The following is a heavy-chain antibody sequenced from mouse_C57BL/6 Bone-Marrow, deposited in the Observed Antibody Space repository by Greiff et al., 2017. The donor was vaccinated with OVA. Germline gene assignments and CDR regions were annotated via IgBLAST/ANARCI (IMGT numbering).Heavy chain of an antibody. D-gene: IGHD1-1*01. CDR2: IRLKSDNYAT. CDR1: GFTFSNYW. J-gene: IGHJ4*01. CDR3: PITTVVPYYAMDY. Sequence: EVQLQESGGGLVQPGGSMKLSCVASGFTFSNYWMNWVRQSPEKGLEWVAQIRLKSDNYATHYAESVKGRFAISRDDSKISVSLQMNNLRAADTVIYYCPITTVVPYYAMDYWGQGTSVTVSS. V-gene: IGHV6-3*01.